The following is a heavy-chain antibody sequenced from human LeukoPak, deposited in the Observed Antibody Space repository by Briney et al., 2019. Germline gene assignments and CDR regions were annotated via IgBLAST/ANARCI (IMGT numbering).Heavy chain of an antibody. V-gene: IGHV3-7*03. CDR1: GFILSGYW. J-gene: IGHJ6*02. CDR3: ARSMDV. Sequence: GGSLRLSCEASGFILSGYWMSWVRQAPGKGLEWVASINQDGSGKYYVDSVKARFTISRDDAKNSLYLQMNNLRAEDTAVYYCARSMDVWGQGTTVTVSS. CDR2: INQDGSGK.